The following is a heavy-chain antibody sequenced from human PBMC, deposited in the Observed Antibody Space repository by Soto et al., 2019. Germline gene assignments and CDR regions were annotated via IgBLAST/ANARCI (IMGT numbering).Heavy chain of an antibody. CDR1: GGSVSSGGYY. V-gene: IGHV4-61*08. Sequence: SETLSLTCTVSGGSVSSGGYYWSRILRPPGKGLEWIGEINHSGSTNYNPSLKSRVTISVDTSKNQFSLKLSSVTAADTAVYYCARRNRGGYDEWWFDPWGQGTLVTASS. J-gene: IGHJ5*02. CDR3: ARRNRGGYDEWWFDP. CDR2: INHSGST. D-gene: IGHD5-12*01.